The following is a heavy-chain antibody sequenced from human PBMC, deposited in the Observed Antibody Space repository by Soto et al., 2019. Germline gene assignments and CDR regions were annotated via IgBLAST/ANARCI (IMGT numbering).Heavy chain of an antibody. D-gene: IGHD6-6*01. CDR2: TSVYNGNT. V-gene: IGHV1-18*01. J-gene: IGHJ3*02. Sequence: VQLVQSGAEVKKPGASVTVSCEASGYTFTSYGISWVRQAPGQGLEWMGWTSVYNGNTNYAQKLQGRVTMTTDTSTNPAYMDLRSLRSDDTAVYYCARRGPYSSSPLSNAFDIWGQGTMVTVSS. CDR3: ARRGPYSSSPLSNAFDI. CDR1: GYTFTSYG.